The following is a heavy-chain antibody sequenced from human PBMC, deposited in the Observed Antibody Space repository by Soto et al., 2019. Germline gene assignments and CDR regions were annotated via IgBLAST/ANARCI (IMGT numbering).Heavy chain of an antibody. J-gene: IGHJ5*02. CDR3: AKDQQLANGDNWFDP. Sequence: GGSLRLSCAASGFTFSSYAMSWVRQAPGKGLEWVSAISGSGGSTYYADSVKGRFTISRDNSRNTLYLQMNSLRAEDTAVYYCAKDQQLANGDNWFDPWGQGTLVTVSS. D-gene: IGHD6-13*01. CDR2: ISGSGGST. CDR1: GFTFSSYA. V-gene: IGHV3-23*01.